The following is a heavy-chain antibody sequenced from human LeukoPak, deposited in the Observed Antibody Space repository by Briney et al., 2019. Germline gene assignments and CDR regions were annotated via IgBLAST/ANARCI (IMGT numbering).Heavy chain of an antibody. V-gene: IGHV3-7*01. CDR3: ARVPGSSNWYDL. CDR2: IKQDGSLK. D-gene: IGHD1-26*01. J-gene: IGHJ5*02. CDR1: GFTFGSYW. Sequence: GGSLGLSCVTSGFTFGSYWMSWVRQAPGKGLEWVANIKQDGSLKHYVDSVKGRFTISRDNAKNSLYLQLNNLRAEDTAVYYCARVPGSSNWYDLWGQGTLVTVSS.